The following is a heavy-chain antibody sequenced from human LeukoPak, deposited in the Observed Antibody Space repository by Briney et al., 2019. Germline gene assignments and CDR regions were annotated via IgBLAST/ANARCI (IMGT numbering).Heavy chain of an antibody. D-gene: IGHD3-10*01. J-gene: IGHJ4*02. V-gene: IGHV3-7*01. CDR1: GFIFSSSW. CDR3: ARQRGLSV. CDR2: MNEDGSET. Sequence: GGSLRLSCAASGFIFSSSWMSWVRQVPGKGLEWVASMNEDGSETYYVDSVKGRFTMPRDNAKNSLYLQMNSLRAEDTAVYFCARQRGLSVWGQGTLVTVSS.